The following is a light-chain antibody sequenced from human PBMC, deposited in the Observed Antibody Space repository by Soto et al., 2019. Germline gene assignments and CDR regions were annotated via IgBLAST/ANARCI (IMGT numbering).Light chain of an antibody. Sequence: EIVMAQSRGSRCASQGEKTTLSCRATESVSSNLAWYQQKPGQAPRLLIYDASNRATGIPARFSGSGSGTDFTLYVRSLESQHFGFSSRQNRGNSTLGQGTKVDIK. CDR1: ESVSSN. V-gene: IGKV3-11*01. J-gene: IGKJ1*01. CDR2: DAS. CDR3: QNRGNST.